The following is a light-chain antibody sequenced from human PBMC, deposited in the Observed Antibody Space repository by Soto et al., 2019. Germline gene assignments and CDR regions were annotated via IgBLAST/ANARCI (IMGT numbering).Light chain of an antibody. J-gene: IGLJ2*01. Sequence: QSALTQPASVSGSPGQSSTISCTGTSSDVGGYNYVSWYQQHPGKAPKLMIYDVSNRPSGVSNRFSGSKSGNTASLTITGLQAEDEADYYGSSYTSSSTREVFGGGTKLPVL. CDR3: SSYTSSSTREV. CDR1: SSDVGGYNY. CDR2: DVS. V-gene: IGLV2-14*01.